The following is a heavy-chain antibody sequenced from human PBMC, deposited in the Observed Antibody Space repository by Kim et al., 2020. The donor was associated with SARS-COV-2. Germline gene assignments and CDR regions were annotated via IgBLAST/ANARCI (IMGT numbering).Heavy chain of an antibody. CDR2: ISGSGGST. Sequence: GGSLRLSCAASGFIFSNYAMSWVRQAPGKGLEWVSAISGSGGSTYYVDSVKDRFTIFRDKSNNTLYLHMSSLRAEDTAVYYCAKAAVVPAASYYFNYWGQGALVTVSS. D-gene: IGHD2-2*01. J-gene: IGHJ4*02. V-gene: IGHV3-23*01. CDR1: GFIFSNYA. CDR3: AKAAVVPAASYYFNY.